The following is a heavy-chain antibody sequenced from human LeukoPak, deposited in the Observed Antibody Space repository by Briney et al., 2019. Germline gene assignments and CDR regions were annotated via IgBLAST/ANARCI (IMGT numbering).Heavy chain of an antibody. CDR2: IRYSGNNQ. CDR1: GFTFNNYG. CDR3: AKDRLTVVPAAIDSLFF. J-gene: IGHJ4*02. D-gene: IGHD2-2*01. Sequence: PGGSLRLSCAASGFTFNNYGMHWVRQAPGKGLEWVAFIRYSGNNQYYADSVKGRFTISRDNSKNTLYLQMNSLKGDDTAVYYCAKDRLTVVPAAIDSLFFWGQGTLVTVSS. V-gene: IGHV3-30*02.